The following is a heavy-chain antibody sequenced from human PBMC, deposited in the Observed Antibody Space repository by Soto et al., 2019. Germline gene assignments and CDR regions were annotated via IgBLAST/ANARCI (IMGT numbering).Heavy chain of an antibody. CDR3: AKDVVDYCSGGSCYSPNYYYYGMDV. CDR1: GFTFSSYA. D-gene: IGHD2-15*01. CDR2: ISGSGGST. V-gene: IGHV3-23*01. Sequence: EVQLLESGGGLVQPGGSLRLSCAASGFTFSSYAMSWVRQAPGKGLEWVSAISGSGGSTYYADSVKGRFTISRDNSKNTLYLQMNSLRAEDTAVYYCAKDVVDYCSGGSCYSPNYYYYGMDVWGQGTTVTVSS. J-gene: IGHJ6*02.